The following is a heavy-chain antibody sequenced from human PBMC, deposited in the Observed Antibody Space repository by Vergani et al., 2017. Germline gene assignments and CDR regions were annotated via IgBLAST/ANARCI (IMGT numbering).Heavy chain of an antibody. Sequence: QMQLVQSGPEVKKPGTSVKVSCKATGFTFTSSAVQWVRQARGQRLEWIGWIVVGSGNPNYAQKFQERVTITRDMSTSTADMELSSLRSEDTAVYYCAAERDDFWSGYYDYYYGMDVWGQGTTVTVSS. D-gene: IGHD3-3*01. CDR2: IVVGSGNP. V-gene: IGHV1-58*01. J-gene: IGHJ6*02. CDR3: AAERDDFWSGYYDYYYGMDV. CDR1: GFTFTSSA.